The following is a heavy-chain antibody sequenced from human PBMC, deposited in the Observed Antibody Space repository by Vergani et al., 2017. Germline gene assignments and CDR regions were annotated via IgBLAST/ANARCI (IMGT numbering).Heavy chain of an antibody. CDR2: IYPGDSDT. CDR3: ARSSDYGDYAVDY. CDR1: GYSFTNYW. Sequence: EVQLVQSGAEVKKPGESLKISCKGSGYSFTNYWIGWVRQMPGKGLEWMGSIYPGDSDTGYSPSFQGQVTISADKSISTAFLQWSSLKASDTAMYYCARSSDYGDYAVDYWGQGTLVTVSS. D-gene: IGHD4-17*01. V-gene: IGHV5-51*01. J-gene: IGHJ4*02.